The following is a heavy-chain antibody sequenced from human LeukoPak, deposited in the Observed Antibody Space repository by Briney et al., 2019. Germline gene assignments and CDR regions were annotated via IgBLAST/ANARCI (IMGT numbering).Heavy chain of an antibody. J-gene: IGHJ6*03. CDR2: ISSSGSTI. CDR1: GFTFSSYE. V-gene: IGHV3-48*03. CDR3: ARNPDVLLWFGELAYYYYMDV. Sequence: PGRSLRLSCAASGFTFSSYEMNWVRQAPGKGLEWVSYISSSGSTIYYADSVKGRFTISRDNAKNSLYLQMNSLRAEDTAVYYCARNPDVLLWFGELAYYYYMDVWGKGTTVTVSS. D-gene: IGHD3-10*01.